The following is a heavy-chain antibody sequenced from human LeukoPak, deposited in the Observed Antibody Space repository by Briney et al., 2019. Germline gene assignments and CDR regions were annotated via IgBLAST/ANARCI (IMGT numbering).Heavy chain of an antibody. D-gene: IGHD5-18*01. CDR1: GFTVSSNS. CDR2: IFSST. CDR3: ASSQVQLWPYYYMDV. V-gene: IGHV3-53*01. Sequence: GGSLRLSCTVSGFTVSSNSMSWVRQAPGKGLEWVSFIFSSTHYSDSVKGRFTISRDNSKNTLYLQMNSLRAEDTAVYYCASSQVQLWPYYYMDVWGKGTTVTISS. J-gene: IGHJ6*03.